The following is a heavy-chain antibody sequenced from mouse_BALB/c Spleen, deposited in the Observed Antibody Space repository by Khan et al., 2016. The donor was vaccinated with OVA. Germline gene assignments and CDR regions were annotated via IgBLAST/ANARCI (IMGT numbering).Heavy chain of an antibody. D-gene: IGHD2-10*02. CDR3: ARVYGGDFDY. Sequence: EVQLQESGPGLVKPSQSLSLTCTVTGYSITSDYAWNWIRQFPGNKLEWLGYINYSGNTNYNPSLKSRISVTRDTSKNQFFLQLNSVTTEDTATYYGARVYGGDFDYWGQGTTLTVSS. J-gene: IGHJ2*01. CDR2: INYSGNT. V-gene: IGHV3-2*02. CDR1: GYSITSDYA.